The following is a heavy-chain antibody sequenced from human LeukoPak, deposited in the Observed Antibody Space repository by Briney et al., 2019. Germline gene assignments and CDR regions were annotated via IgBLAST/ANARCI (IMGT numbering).Heavy chain of an antibody. CDR2: ISGSGGTT. Sequence: GGSLRLSCAASGFTFSSYGMSWVRQAPGKGLEWVSGISGSGGTTYYADSVKGRFTISRDNAKNSLYLQMNSLRAEDTAVYYCARDDYGGNSYAFDIWGQGTMVTVSS. CDR1: GFTFSSYG. J-gene: IGHJ3*02. V-gene: IGHV3-23*01. D-gene: IGHD4-23*01. CDR3: ARDDYGGNSYAFDI.